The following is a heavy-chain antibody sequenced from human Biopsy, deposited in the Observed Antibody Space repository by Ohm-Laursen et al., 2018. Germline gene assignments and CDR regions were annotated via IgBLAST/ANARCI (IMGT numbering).Heavy chain of an antibody. D-gene: IGHD2-15*01. CDR3: ARDYSWDY. J-gene: IGHJ4*02. CDR1: GYIIDGNYY. CDR2: ILHNRGT. V-gene: IGHV4-38-2*02. Sequence: GTLSLTCTVSGYIIDGNYYWGWIRQPPGKGLEWIGSILHNRGTFYNPSLQSRITISVDTSKNQFSLKLISVTAADTAVYYCARDYSWDYWGQGILVAVSS.